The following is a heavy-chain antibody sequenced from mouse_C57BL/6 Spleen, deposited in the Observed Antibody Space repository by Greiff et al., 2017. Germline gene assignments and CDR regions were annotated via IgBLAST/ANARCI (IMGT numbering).Heavy chain of an antibody. Sequence: EVQRVESGGDLVKPGGSLKLSCAASGFTFSSYGMSWVRQTPDKRLEWVATISSGGSYTYYPDSVKGRFTISRDNAKNTLYLQMSSLKSEDTAMYYCARQEEDGYYGYWGQGTTLTVSS. CDR1: GFTFSSYG. CDR3: ARQEEDGYYGY. CDR2: ISSGGSYT. V-gene: IGHV5-6*01. J-gene: IGHJ2*01. D-gene: IGHD2-3*01.